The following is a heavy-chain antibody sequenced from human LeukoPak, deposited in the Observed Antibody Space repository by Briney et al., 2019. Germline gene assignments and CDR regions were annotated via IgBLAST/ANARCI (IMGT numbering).Heavy chain of an antibody. CDR2: IYYSGST. V-gene: IGHV4-30-4*08. Sequence: SQTLSLTCTVSGGSISSGDYCWSWIRQPPGKGLEWIGYIYYSGSTYYNPSLKSRVTISLDTSKSQFSLKLSSVTAADTAVYYCARGRVVVIHFLFDYWGQGTLVTVSS. D-gene: IGHD3-22*01. CDR3: ARGRVVVIHFLFDY. CDR1: GGSISSGDYC. J-gene: IGHJ4*02.